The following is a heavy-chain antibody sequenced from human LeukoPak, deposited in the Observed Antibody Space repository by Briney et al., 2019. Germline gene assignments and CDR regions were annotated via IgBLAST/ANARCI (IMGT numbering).Heavy chain of an antibody. D-gene: IGHD3-3*01. CDR2: IYTSGST. CDR1: GGSISSGSYY. J-gene: IGHJ4*02. V-gene: IGHV4-61*02. Sequence: SETLSLTCTVSGGSISSGSYYWSWIRQPAGKGLEWIGRIYTSGSTNYNPSLKSRVTISVDTSKNQFSLKLSSVTAADTAVYYCAGAIFGVAPGVYWGQGTLVTVSS. CDR3: AGAIFGVAPGVY.